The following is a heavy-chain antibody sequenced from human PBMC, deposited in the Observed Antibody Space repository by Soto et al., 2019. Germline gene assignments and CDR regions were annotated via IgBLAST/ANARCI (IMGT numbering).Heavy chain of an antibody. V-gene: IGHV3-9*01. J-gene: IGHJ2*01. D-gene: IGHD6-19*01. CDR2: ISWNSGSI. CDR3: AKRGGWYDPYWYFDL. CDR1: GFTFDDYA. Sequence: DVQLVESGGGLVQPGRSLRLSCAASGFTFDDYAMHWVRQAPGKGLEWVSGISWNSGSIGYADSVKGRFTISRDNAKNSLYLQMNSLRAEDTALYYCAKRGGWYDPYWYFDLWGRGTLVTVSS.